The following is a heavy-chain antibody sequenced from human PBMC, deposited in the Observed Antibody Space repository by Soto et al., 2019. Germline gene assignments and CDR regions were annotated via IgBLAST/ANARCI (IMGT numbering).Heavy chain of an antibody. CDR1: GFAFSSSA. CDR2: IHNSGINT. CDR3: TKDLGPINRWFKFDC. Sequence: GGSLRLSCAASGFAFSSSAMSWVRQAPGKGLEWVSAIHNSGINTYYADSVKGRFTISRDNSENTLYLQMNSLRAEDTAVYYCTKDLGPINRWFKFDCWGQGTLVTVSS. J-gene: IGHJ4*02. V-gene: IGHV3-23*01. D-gene: IGHD2-15*01.